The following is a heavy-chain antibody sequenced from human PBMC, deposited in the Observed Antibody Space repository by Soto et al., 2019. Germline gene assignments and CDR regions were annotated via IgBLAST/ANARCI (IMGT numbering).Heavy chain of an antibody. D-gene: IGHD3-3*01. V-gene: IGHV3-23*01. CDR2: ISGSGGST. J-gene: IGHJ4*02. Sequence: PGGSLRLSCAASGFTFSSYAMSWVRQAPGKGLEWVSAISGSGGSTYYADSVKGRFTISRDNSKNTLYLQMNSLRAEDTAVYYCAKCGSDYDFWSGYSQSYYFDYWGQGTLVTVSS. CDR3: AKCGSDYDFWSGYSQSYYFDY. CDR1: GFTFSSYA.